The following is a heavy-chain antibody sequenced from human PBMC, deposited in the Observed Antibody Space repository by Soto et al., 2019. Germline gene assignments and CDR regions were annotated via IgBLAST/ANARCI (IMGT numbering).Heavy chain of an antibody. CDR2: IYYSVST. D-gene: IGHD5-18*01. CDR1: GASISRGAYF. Sequence: QVQLQGSGPRLVKPSQTLSLTCSGSGASISRGAYFWTWIRHHPGKGLDWIGYIYYSVSTSYTYHNPSLQSRVTISVDTSKNLFSLRLTSVTAADTATDYCARDKGPDTYGQTRTRDYSYAMDVWGQGTTVIVSS. J-gene: IGHJ6*02. CDR3: ARDKGPDTYGQTRTRDYSYAMDV. V-gene: IGHV4-31*03.